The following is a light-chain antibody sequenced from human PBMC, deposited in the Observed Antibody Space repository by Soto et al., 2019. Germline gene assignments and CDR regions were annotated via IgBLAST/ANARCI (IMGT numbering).Light chain of an antibody. J-gene: IGKJ1*01. V-gene: IGKV3-20*01. Sequence: EIVLTQSPGTLSLSPGERATLSCRASQTLNNRYLAWYQRKPGQSPRLLIYDASSRTTGIPDRFSGGGSGTDFTLTISRVEPEDFAVYYCQHYSNTPWTFGQGTKVEI. CDR1: QTLNNRY. CDR2: DAS. CDR3: QHYSNTPWT.